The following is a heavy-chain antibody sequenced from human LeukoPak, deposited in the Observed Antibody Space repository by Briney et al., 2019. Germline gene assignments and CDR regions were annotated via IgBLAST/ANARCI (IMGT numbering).Heavy chain of an antibody. D-gene: IGHD3-22*01. Sequence: PGGSLRLSCAASGFTFSSYAMSWVRQAPGKGLEWVSAISGSGGSTYYADSVKGRFTISRDNSKNTLCLQMNSLRAEDTAVYYCAKAFFDYYDSSGYYYWGQGTLVTVSS. CDR3: AKAFFDYYDSSGYYY. CDR1: GFTFSSYA. CDR2: ISGSGGST. J-gene: IGHJ4*02. V-gene: IGHV3-23*01.